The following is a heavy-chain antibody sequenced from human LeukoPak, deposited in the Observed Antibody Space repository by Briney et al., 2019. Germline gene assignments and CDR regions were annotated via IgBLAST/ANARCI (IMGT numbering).Heavy chain of an antibody. J-gene: IGHJ5*02. CDR2: IYHSGST. CDR1: GASISSGGYY. CDR3: ARLTTVTTHWFDP. V-gene: IGHV4-31*03. D-gene: IGHD4-11*01. Sequence: SQTLSLTCTVSGASISSGGYYWSWIRQHPGKGLEWIGYIYHSGSTYSNPSLKSRVTISVDTSKSQFSLKLSSVTAADTAVYYCARLTTVTTHWFDPWGQGTLVTVSS.